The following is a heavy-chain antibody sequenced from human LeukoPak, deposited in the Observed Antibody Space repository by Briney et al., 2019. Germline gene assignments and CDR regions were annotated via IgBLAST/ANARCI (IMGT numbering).Heavy chain of an antibody. CDR3: AKMRGMPREAYHFDR. V-gene: IGHV3-23*01. CDR1: GFNFNIYT. CDR2: VGSGGSR. D-gene: IGHD1-26*01. J-gene: IGHJ4*02. Sequence: GGSLRLSCAASGFNFNIYTMSWVRRAQGKGLEWISAVGSGGSRYYADSVKGRFTISRDNSANTVSLQMDSLRADDTAMYYCAKMRGMPREAYHFDRWGQGTLVAVSS.